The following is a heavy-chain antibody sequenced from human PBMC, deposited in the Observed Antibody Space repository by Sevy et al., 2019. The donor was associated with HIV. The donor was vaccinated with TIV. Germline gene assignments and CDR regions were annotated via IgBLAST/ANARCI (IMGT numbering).Heavy chain of an antibody. Sequence: GGSLRLSCAASGFTFSSYAMSWVRQAPGKGLEWVSAISGSGGSTYYADSVKGRFTISRDNSKNTLYLKMNSLRAEDTAVYYCAKDRLFADRPEWSFDYWGQGTLVTVSS. CDR2: ISGSGGST. CDR1: GFTFSSYA. CDR3: AKDRLFADRPEWSFDY. D-gene: IGHD6-6*01. J-gene: IGHJ4*02. V-gene: IGHV3-23*01.